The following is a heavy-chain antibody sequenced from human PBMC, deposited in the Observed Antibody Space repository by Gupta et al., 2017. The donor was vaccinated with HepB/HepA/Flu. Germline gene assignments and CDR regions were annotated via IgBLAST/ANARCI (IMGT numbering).Heavy chain of an antibody. D-gene: IGHD6-13*01. V-gene: IGHV3-21*01. CDR2: ISSSSSYI. CDR1: GFTFSSYS. Sequence: EVQLVESGGGLVKPGGSLRLSCAACGFTFSSYSMNWVRQAPGKGLEWVSSISSSSSYIYYADSVKGRFTISRDNAKNSLYLQMNSLRAEDTAVYYCARDRDIAAAGTGDYWGQGTLVTGSS. J-gene: IGHJ4*02. CDR3: ARDRDIAAAGTGDY.